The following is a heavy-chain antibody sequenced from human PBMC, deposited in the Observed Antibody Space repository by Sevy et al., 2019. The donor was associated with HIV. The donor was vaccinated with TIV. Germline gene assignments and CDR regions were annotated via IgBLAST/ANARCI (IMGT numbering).Heavy chain of an antibody. J-gene: IGHJ6*02. CDR2: IYYSGST. Sequence: SETLSLTCTVSGGSISSYYWSWIRQPPGKGLEWIGYIYYSGSTNYNPSLKSRVTISVDTSKNQFSLKLSSVTAAHTAVYYCARGGFAYSSSASYYYYGMDVWGQGTTVTVSS. CDR3: ARGGFAYSSSASYYYYGMDV. CDR1: GGSISSYY. D-gene: IGHD6-6*01. V-gene: IGHV4-59*01.